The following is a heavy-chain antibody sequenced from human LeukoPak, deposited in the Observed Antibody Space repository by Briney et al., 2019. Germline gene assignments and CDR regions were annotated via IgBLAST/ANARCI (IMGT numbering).Heavy chain of an antibody. V-gene: IGHV4-34*01. CDR3: ARGKAPTYYYGSGSSRPFDY. CDR1: GGSFSGYY. D-gene: IGHD3-10*01. J-gene: IGHJ4*02. CDR2: INHSGST. Sequence: SETLSLTCAVYGGSFSGYYWSWLRQPPGKGLEWIGEINHSGSTNYNPSLKSRVTISVDTSKNQFSLKLSSVTAADTAVYYCARGKAPTYYYGSGSSRPFDYWGQGTLVTVSS.